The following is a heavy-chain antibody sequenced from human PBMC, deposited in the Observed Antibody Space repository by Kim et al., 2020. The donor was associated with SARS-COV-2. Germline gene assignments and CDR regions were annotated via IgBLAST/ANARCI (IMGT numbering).Heavy chain of an antibody. CDR3: AKDLSSTAMVLGVDY. D-gene: IGHD5-18*01. Sequence: GGSLRLSCAASGFTFSSYGMHWVRQAPGKGLEWVAVISYDGSNKYYADSVKGRFTISRDNSKNTLYLQMNSLRAEDTAVYYCAKDLSSTAMVLGVDYWGQGTLVTVSS. CDR1: GFTFSSYG. V-gene: IGHV3-30*18. J-gene: IGHJ4*02. CDR2: ISYDGSNK.